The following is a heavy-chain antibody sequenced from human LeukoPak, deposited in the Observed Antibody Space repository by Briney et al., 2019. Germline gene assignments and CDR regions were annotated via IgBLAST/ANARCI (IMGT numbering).Heavy chain of an antibody. D-gene: IGHD2-2*01. CDR1: GGSFSGCY. J-gene: IGHJ4*02. CDR2: INHSGST. Sequence: SETLSLTCAVYGGSFSGCYWSWIRQPPGKGLEWIGEINHSGSTYYNPSLKSRVTISVDTSKNQFSLKLSSVTAADTAVYYCARRGYCSSTSCYWVYWGQGTLVTVSS. CDR3: ARRGYCSSTSCYWVY. V-gene: IGHV4-34*01.